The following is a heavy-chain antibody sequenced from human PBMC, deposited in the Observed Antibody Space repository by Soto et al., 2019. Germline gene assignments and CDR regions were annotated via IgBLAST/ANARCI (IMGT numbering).Heavy chain of an antibody. CDR3: ARDLGVVAANYYYYGMDV. V-gene: IGHV3-30-3*01. CDR2: ISYDGSNK. Sequence: GGSLRLSCAASGFTFSSYAMHWVRQAPGKGLEWVAVISYDGSNKYYADSVKGRFTISRDNSKNTLYLQMNSLRAEDTAVYYCARDLGVVAANYYYYGMDVWGQGTTVTVSS. D-gene: IGHD2-15*01. J-gene: IGHJ6*02. CDR1: GFTFSSYA.